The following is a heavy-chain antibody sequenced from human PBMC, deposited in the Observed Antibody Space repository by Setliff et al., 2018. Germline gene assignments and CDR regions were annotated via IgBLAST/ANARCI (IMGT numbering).Heavy chain of an antibody. J-gene: IGHJ3*01. D-gene: IGHD6-19*01. CDR2: MKSTGNT. V-gene: IGHV4-39*01. CDR1: GGSISRSSYL. CDR3: ARRGVAVAGANGAFDA. Sequence: SETLSLTCTVSGGSISRSSYLWGWIRQPPGKGLEWIGNMKSTGNTYYNPSPQSRVTMSVDTSKTQFSLEMTTVTATDTAVYYCARRGVAVAGANGAFDAWGQGSMVTVSS.